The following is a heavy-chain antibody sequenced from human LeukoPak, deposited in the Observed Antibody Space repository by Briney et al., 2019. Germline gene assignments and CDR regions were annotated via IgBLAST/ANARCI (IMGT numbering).Heavy chain of an antibody. D-gene: IGHD3-16*01. CDR2: VNHSGST. CDR1: GGSFSGYY. J-gene: IGHJ4*02. V-gene: IGHV4-34*01. CDR3: ARGYVAGDY. Sequence: TSETLSLTCAVYGGSFSGYYWRWIRQPPGKGLEWVGEVNHSGSTNYNPSLKSRVTISVDTSKNQFSLNLSSVTAADTAVYYCARGYVAGDYWGQGTLVTVSS.